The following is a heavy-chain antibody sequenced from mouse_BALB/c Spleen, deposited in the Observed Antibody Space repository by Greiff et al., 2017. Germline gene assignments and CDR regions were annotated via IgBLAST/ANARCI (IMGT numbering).Heavy chain of an antibody. CDR1: GFNIKDTY. CDR3: ARDSRLPLDY. CDR2: IDPANGNT. V-gene: IGHV14-3*02. Sequence: EVQLQESGAELVKPGASVKLSCTASGFNIKDTYMHWVKQRPEQGLEWIGRIDPANGNTKYDPKFQGKATITADTSSNTAYLQLSSLTSEDTAVYYCARDSRLPLDYWGQGTTLTVSS. D-gene: IGHD3-2*02. J-gene: IGHJ2*01.